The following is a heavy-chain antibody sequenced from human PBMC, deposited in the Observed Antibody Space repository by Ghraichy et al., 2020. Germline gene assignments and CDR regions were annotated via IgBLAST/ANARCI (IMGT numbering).Heavy chain of an antibody. CDR1: GGSFSGYY. CDR3: ARRGPYGSGINWFDP. V-gene: IGHV4-34*01. J-gene: IGHJ5*02. CDR2: INHSGST. D-gene: IGHD3-10*01. Sequence: ESLNISCAVYGGSFSGYYWSWIRQPPGKGLEWIGEINHSGSTNYNPSLKSRVTISVDTSKNQFSLKLSSVTAADTAVYYCARRGPYGSGINWFDPWGQGTLVTVSS.